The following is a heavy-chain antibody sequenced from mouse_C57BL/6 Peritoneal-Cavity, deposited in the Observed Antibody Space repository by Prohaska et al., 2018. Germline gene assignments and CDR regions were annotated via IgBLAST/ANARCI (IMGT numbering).Heavy chain of an antibody. CDR2: INPYNGGT. J-gene: IGHJ2*01. V-gene: IGHV1-19*01. CDR3: ASYYGSSYDY. Sequence: HGKSLEWIGVINPYNGGTSYNQKFKGKATLTVDKSSSTAYMELNSLTSEDSAVYYCASYYGSSYDYWGQGTTLTVSS. D-gene: IGHD1-1*01.